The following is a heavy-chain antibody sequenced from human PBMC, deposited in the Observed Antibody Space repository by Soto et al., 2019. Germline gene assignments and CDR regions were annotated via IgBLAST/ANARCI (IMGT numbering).Heavy chain of an antibody. V-gene: IGHV1-69*01. CDR2: IIPIVETP. CDR3: ARLSRPNYYDTSGFFKDNWFDP. D-gene: IGHD3-22*01. CDR1: GGTFNSYD. J-gene: IGHJ5*02. Sequence: QVQLVQSGAEVKKPGSSMKVSCKASGGTFNSYDINWVRQAPGQGLEWMGGIIPIVETPKYAQKFQGRVTINADESTNTVSMELSSLRSEDTAMYYCARLSRPNYYDTSGFFKDNWFDPWGQGTLVTVSS.